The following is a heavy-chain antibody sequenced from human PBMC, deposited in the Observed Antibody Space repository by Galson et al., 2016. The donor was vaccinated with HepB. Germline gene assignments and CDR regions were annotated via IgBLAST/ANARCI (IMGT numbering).Heavy chain of an antibody. J-gene: IGHJ4*02. V-gene: IGHV3-43*01. D-gene: IGHD4-23*01. CDR2: INWDGTAT. CDR3: AKDIPHYGGLDY. CDR1: GFKFDDYT. Sequence: SLRLSCAASGFKFDDYTMHWVRQAPGKGLEWVSFINWDGTATNYAVSVRGRYIVTRDNSEHSLYLQMNSLRSEDSAYYYCAKDIPHYGGLDYWGRGALVTVSS.